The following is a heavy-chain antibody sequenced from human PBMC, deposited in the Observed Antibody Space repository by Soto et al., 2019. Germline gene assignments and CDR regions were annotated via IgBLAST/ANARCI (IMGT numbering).Heavy chain of an antibody. D-gene: IGHD6-13*01. CDR3: ARDEVSSSWYLEWFDP. CDR2: ISAYNGNT. Sequence: QVQLVQSGAEVKKPGASVKVSCKASGYTFTSYGISWVRQAPGQGLEWMGWISAYNGNTNYAQKLQGRVTMTTDTATSTAYMEVRSLRSDDTAVYYCARDEVSSSWYLEWFDPWGQGTLVTVSS. V-gene: IGHV1-18*01. CDR1: GYTFTSYG. J-gene: IGHJ5*02.